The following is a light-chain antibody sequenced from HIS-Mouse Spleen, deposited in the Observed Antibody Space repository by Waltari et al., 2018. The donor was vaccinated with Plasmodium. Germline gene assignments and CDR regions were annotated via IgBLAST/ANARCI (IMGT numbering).Light chain of an antibody. CDR3: QQYNSYSLT. CDR2: KAS. CDR1: QSISSR. J-gene: IGKJ1*01. Sequence: DIQMTQSPSTLSASVGDRVTSTCRASQSISSRLAWYQQKPGKAPKLLIYKASSLESGVPSRFSGSGSGTEFTLTISSLQPDDFSTYYCQQYNSYSLTFGQGTKVEIK. V-gene: IGKV1-5*03.